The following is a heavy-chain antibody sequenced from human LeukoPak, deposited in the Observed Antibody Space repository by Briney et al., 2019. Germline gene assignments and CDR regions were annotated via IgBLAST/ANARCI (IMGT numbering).Heavy chain of an antibody. D-gene: IGHD6-6*01. CDR1: GFTFSNYG. V-gene: IGHV3-33*01. CDR2: IRYDGSKK. CDR3: ARDSAARHFDY. J-gene: IGHJ4*02. Sequence: PGGSLRLSCAASGFTFSNYGMHWVRQAPGKGLEWVALIRYDGSKKDYADSVKGRFTISRDNSKNTLHLQMNSLRAEDTAVYYCARDSAARHFDYWGQGTLVTVSS.